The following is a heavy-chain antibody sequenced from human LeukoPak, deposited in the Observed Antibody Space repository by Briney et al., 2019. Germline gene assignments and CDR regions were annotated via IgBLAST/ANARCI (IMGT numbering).Heavy chain of an antibody. D-gene: IGHD4-23*01. CDR3: ARDNSIHERGWWFDP. V-gene: IGHV1-46*01. CDR2: INPRGTST. CDR1: GYSFTSHY. J-gene: IGHJ5*02. Sequence: ASVKVSCKASGYSFTSHYMHWVRQAPGQGLEWMGLINPRGTSTIYAEKFQGRIIMTRDMSTTTDYMELSSPKSDDTAVYYCARDNSIHERGWWFDPWGQGTLVTVSS.